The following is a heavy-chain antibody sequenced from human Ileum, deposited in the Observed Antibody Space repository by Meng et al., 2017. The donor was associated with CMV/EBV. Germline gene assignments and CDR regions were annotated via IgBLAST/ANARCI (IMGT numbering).Heavy chain of an antibody. V-gene: IGHV2-5*02. Sequence: QLNLKESGPTLVKPTQTLTLTCTFSGFSLNNNEVGVGWIRQPPGKALEWLALIYWDDDKRYSPSLKSRLTISKDTSGNHVVLTMTNMDPVDTATYYCAHGYADPSYYFDYWGQGTLVTVSS. CDR2: IYWDDDK. CDR3: AHGYADPSYYFDY. D-gene: IGHD4-17*01. J-gene: IGHJ4*02. CDR1: GFSLNNNEVG.